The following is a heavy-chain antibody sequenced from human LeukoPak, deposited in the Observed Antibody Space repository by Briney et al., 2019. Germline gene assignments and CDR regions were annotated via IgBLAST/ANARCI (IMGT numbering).Heavy chain of an antibody. CDR1: GYTFTSYD. CDR2: MNPSSGNT. V-gene: IGHV1-8*01. Sequence: ASVKVSCKASGYTFTSYDINWVRQATGQGLEWMGWMNPSSGNTGYAQKFQGRVTMTRNTSISTAYMELSSLRSEDTAVYYCARTYSSGWYGRDWFDPWGQGTLVTVSS. J-gene: IGHJ5*02. CDR3: ARTYSSGWYGRDWFDP. D-gene: IGHD6-19*01.